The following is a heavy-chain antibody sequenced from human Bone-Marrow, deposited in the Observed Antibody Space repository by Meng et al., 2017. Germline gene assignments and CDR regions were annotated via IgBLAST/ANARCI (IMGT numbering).Heavy chain of an antibody. CDR3: ARELYGSGWYGES. CDR1: GASISSSSYY. J-gene: IGHJ4*02. Sequence: GSLRLSCTVPGASISSSSYYWGWVRQPPGKGLQWIGSIYYDGSTYYNPSLKSRISISLDTSKNQLSLELRSVTAADTAVYYCARELYGSGWYGESWGQGTLVTVSS. V-gene: IGHV4-39*07. CDR2: IYYDGST. D-gene: IGHD6-19*01.